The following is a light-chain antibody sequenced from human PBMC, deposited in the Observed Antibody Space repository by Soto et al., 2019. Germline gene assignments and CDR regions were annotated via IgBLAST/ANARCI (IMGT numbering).Light chain of an antibody. CDR2: TTS. Sequence: EIVMTQSAATLSVSPGERTTISCRASQTVGSNLAWYQQKPGQAPRLLIYTTSSRATGIPAKFSGSGSGTDFTLTISSLQSEDFALYYCQQYNGWPRTFGEGTKVEIK. J-gene: IGKJ4*02. CDR1: QTVGSN. V-gene: IGKV3-15*01. CDR3: QQYNGWPRT.